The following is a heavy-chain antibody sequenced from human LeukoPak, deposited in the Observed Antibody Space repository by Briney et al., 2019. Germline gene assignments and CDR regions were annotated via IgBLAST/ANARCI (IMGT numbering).Heavy chain of an antibody. J-gene: IGHJ4*02. Sequence: HSGGSLRLSCAASGFTFSSYAMSWVRQAPGKGLECVSAISGSGGSTYYADSVKGRFTISRDNSKNTLHLQMNSLRAEDTAVYYCARDGELIDYWGQGTLVTVSS. CDR3: ARDGELIDY. D-gene: IGHD1-7*01. CDR1: GFTFSSYA. V-gene: IGHV3-23*01. CDR2: ISGSGGST.